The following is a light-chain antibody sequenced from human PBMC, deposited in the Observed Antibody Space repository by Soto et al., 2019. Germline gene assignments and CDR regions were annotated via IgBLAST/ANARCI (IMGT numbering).Light chain of an antibody. V-gene: IGKV1-5*01. CDR1: QSIGSW. J-gene: IGKJ1*01. CDR2: AAS. CDR3: QHYNSYSEA. Sequence: DIQMTQSPPTLSASVGDRVTITCRASQSIGSWLAWYQQKPVIAPNLLIYAASSLQSGVPSRFSGSGSGTEFTLTISSLQPDDFATYYCQHYNSYSEAFGQGTKVDIK.